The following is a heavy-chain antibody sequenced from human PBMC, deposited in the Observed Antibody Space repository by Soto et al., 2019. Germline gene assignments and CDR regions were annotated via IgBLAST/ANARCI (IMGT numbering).Heavy chain of an antibody. V-gene: IGHV4-59*01. D-gene: IGHD6-19*01. Sequence: SETLSLTCTVSGGSISSYYWSWIRQPPGKGLEWIGYIYYSGSTNYNPSLKSRVTISVDTSKNQFSLKLSSVTAADTAVYYCARAGSSGWHNWFDPWGQGTLVTVSS. J-gene: IGHJ5*02. CDR2: IYYSGST. CDR3: ARAGSSGWHNWFDP. CDR1: GGSISSYY.